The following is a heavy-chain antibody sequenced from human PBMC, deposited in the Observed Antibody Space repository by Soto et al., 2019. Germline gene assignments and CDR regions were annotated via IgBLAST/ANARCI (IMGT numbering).Heavy chain of an antibody. J-gene: IGHJ6*02. CDR2: ISGSGGST. CDR3: AKAMTGVSRDIVVVVAATLHYYYGMDV. V-gene: IGHV3-23*01. Sequence: EGSLRLSCAASRFTFSSYAMSWVRQAPGKGLEWVSAISGSGGSTYYADSVKGRFTISRDNSKNTLYLQMNSLRAEDTAVYYCAKAMTGVSRDIVVVVAATLHYYYGMDVWGQGTTVTVSS. D-gene: IGHD2-15*01. CDR1: RFTFSSYA.